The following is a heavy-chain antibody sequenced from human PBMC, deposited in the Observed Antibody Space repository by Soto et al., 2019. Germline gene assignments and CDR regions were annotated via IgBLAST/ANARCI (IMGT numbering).Heavy chain of an antibody. CDR2: IYYSGST. CDR1: GGSISSYY. D-gene: IGHD3-16*01. Sequence: QVQLQESGPGLVKPSETLSLTCTVSGGSISSYYWSWIRQPPGQGLEWIGYIYYSGSTNYNPSLKSRVSISVDSSKNQFSLKLISVTSADTAVYYCARVGADYYYYGMDVWGQGTTVTVSS. V-gene: IGHV4-59*01. J-gene: IGHJ6*02. CDR3: ARVGADYYYYGMDV.